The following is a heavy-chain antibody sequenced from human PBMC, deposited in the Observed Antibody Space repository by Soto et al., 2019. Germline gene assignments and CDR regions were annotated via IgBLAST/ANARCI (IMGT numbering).Heavy chain of an antibody. CDR1: GFTFNNYD. Sequence: GGSLRLSCAASGFTFNNYDMLWVRQAPGKGLEWVSTFGSAGDIYYSDSVKGRFTISRENARDSLYLQMNSLRAADTAVHYCARGGPNWDYYYYGMDVWGQGTTVTVSS. V-gene: IGHV3-13*04. CDR2: FGSAGDI. J-gene: IGHJ6*02. CDR3: ARGGPNWDYYYYGMDV. D-gene: IGHD3-16*01.